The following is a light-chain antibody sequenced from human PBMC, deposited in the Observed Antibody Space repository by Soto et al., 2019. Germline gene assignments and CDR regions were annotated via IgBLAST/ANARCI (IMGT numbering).Light chain of an antibody. CDR1: QSVSSSY. CDR3: QQYNNWPPIT. CDR2: GAS. Sequence: EIVLTQSPGTLSLSPGERATLSCRASQSVSSSYLAWYQQKPGQAPRLLIYGASNGAAGIPDRFSGTGSGTDFTLTISSLEPDDFAVYYCQQYNNWPPITFGQGTKVDIK. V-gene: IGKV3-20*01. J-gene: IGKJ1*01.